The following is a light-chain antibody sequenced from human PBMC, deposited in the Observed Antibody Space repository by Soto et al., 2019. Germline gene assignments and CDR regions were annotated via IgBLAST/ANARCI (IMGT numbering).Light chain of an antibody. CDR2: DAS. V-gene: IGKV3-20*01. J-gene: IGKJ5*01. CDR3: QQYGNSPPIT. Sequence: EIILTQSPDTLSLSPGERATLSCRASRSVSSDYLVWYQQKPGQAPRLLIYDASNRATGIPARFSGSGSGTDFTLTINRLEPEDFAVYYCQQYGNSPPITFGQRTRLEIK. CDR1: RSVSSDY.